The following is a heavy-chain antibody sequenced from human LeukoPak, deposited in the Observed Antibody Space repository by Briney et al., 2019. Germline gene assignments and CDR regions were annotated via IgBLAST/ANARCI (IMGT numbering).Heavy chain of an antibody. J-gene: IGHJ4*02. Sequence: GGSLRLSCTVSGFTFSSYSMNWVRQAPGKGLEWVSHITSRSSDIYYADSVKGRFTISKDNAKKSLYLKMNSLRAEDTAVYYCASTYDYVWGSFRTGYFDYWGQGALVTVSS. D-gene: IGHD3-16*02. CDR1: GFTFSSYS. CDR3: ASTYDYVWGSFRTGYFDY. V-gene: IGHV3-21*01. CDR2: ITSRSSDI.